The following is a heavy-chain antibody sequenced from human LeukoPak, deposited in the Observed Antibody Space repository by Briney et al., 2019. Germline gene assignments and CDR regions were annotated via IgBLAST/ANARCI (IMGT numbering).Heavy chain of an antibody. CDR3: ARVTYDSSGYCYFDY. J-gene: IGHJ4*02. D-gene: IGHD3-22*01. Sequence: SVKVSCKASGGTFSSYAISWVRQAPGQGLEWMGGIIPIFGTANYAQKFQGRVTITADESTSTAYMELSSLRSEDTAVYYCARVTYDSSGYCYFDYWGQGTLVTVSS. CDR1: GGTFSSYA. V-gene: IGHV1-69*13. CDR2: IIPIFGTA.